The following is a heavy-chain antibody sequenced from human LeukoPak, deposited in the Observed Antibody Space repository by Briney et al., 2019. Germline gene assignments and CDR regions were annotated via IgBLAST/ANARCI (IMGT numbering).Heavy chain of an antibody. D-gene: IGHD4-17*01. Sequence: GASVKVSCKASGYTFTSYDINWLRQATGQRLEWMGWMNPNSGNTGYAQKFQGRVTMTRNTSISTAYMELSSLRSEDTAVYYCARSLPETVLNFDYWGQGTLVTVSS. J-gene: IGHJ4*02. CDR3: ARSLPETVLNFDY. V-gene: IGHV1-8*01. CDR2: MNPNSGNT. CDR1: GYTFTSYD.